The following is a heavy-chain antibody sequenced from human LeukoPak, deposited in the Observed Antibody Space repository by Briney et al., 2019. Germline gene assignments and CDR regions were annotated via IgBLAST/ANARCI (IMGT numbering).Heavy chain of an antibody. V-gene: IGHV4-59*08. CDR1: GGSISSYY. Sequence: PAETQSLTCTVSGGSISSYYWSWIRQPPGKGLEWIGYIYYSGSTNYNPSLKSRVTISVDTSKNQFSLKLSSVTAADTAVYYCARLELDSGYENWGQGTLVPVSS. J-gene: IGHJ4*02. CDR3: ARLELDSGYEN. CDR2: IYYSGST. D-gene: IGHD5-12*01.